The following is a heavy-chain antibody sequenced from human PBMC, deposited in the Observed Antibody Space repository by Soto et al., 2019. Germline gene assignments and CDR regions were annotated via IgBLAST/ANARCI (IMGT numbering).Heavy chain of an antibody. CDR2: IYYSGST. D-gene: IGHD4-17*01. J-gene: IGHJ6*02. Sequence: SETLSLTCTVSGGSMISYYWSWIRQPPGKGLEWIGYIYYSGSTNYNPSLKSRVTISVDTSKNQFSLKLSSVTAADTAVYYCARRAPDGYYYYYYGMDVWGQGTTVTVS. CDR1: GGSMISYY. CDR3: ARRAPDGYYYYYYGMDV. V-gene: IGHV4-59*01.